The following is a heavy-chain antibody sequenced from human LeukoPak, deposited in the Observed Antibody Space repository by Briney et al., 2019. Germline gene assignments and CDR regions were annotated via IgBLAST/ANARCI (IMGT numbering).Heavy chain of an antibody. J-gene: IGHJ4*02. D-gene: IGHD4-17*01. CDR3: TRQGYGDYDGY. V-gene: IGHV3-73*01. CDR2: IRSKANSYAT. Sequence: GGSLRLSCAASGFTFSGSAMHWVRQASGKGLEWVGRIRSKANSYATAYAASVKGRFPISRDDSKNTAYLQMNSLKTEDTAVYYCTRQGYGDYDGYWGQGTLVTVSS. CDR1: GFTFSGSA.